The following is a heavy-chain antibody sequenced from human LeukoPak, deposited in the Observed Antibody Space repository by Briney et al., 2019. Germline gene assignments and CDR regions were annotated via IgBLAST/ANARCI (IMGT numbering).Heavy chain of an antibody. V-gene: IGHV4-31*03. D-gene: IGHD3-22*01. Sequence: SETLSLTCTVSGGSISSGGYHWTWIRQHPGKGLEWIGYISYSGNTYHNPSLKSRVMMSVDTSKNQLSLKLSSVTAADTAVYYCARENLGDSSGYYYYWFDPWGQGTLVTVSS. J-gene: IGHJ5*02. CDR1: GGSISSGGYH. CDR2: ISYSGNT. CDR3: ARENLGDSSGYYYYWFDP.